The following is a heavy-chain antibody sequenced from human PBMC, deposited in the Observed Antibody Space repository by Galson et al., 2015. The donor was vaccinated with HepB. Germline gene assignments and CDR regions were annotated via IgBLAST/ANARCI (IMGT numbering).Heavy chain of an antibody. CDR3: ARDREVAVAGGDFYDY. Sequence: SVKVSCKASGYIFSTYALNWVRQAPGQGLEWMGSISGYSGKSDYAHNVQDRLTLTTDAATSTAYMELKTLRSDDTAVYYCARDREVAVAGGDFYDYWGQGTLVIVSS. CDR1: GYIFSTYA. V-gene: IGHV1-18*04. D-gene: IGHD4-23*01. J-gene: IGHJ4*02. CDR2: ISGYSGKS.